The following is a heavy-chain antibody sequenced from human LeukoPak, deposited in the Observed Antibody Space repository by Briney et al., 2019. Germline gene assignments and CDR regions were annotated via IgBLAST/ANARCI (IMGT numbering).Heavy chain of an antibody. CDR3: ARDRGEGQQLVRGYYYYGMDV. CDR1: GFTFSSYA. CDR2: ISYDGSNK. J-gene: IGHJ6*02. V-gene: IGHV3-30*04. D-gene: IGHD6-13*01. Sequence: PGGSLRLSCAASGFTFSSYAMHWVRQAPGKGLEWVAVISYDGSNKYYADSVKGRFTISRDNSKNTLYLQMNSLRAEDTAVYYCARDRGEGQQLVRGYYYYGMDVWGQGTTVTVSS.